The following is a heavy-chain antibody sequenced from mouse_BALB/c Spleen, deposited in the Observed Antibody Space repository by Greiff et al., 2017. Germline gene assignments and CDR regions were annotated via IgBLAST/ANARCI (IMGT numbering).Heavy chain of an antibody. CDR1: GFTFTDYY. CDR2: IRNKANGYTT. Sequence: EVHLVESGGGLVQPGGSLRLSCATSGFTFTDYYMSWVRQPPGKALEWLGFIRNKANGYTTEYSASVKGRFTISRDNSQSILYLQMNTLRAEDSATYYCARDPDSSGYDYWGQGTTLTVSS. D-gene: IGHD3-2*01. J-gene: IGHJ2*01. CDR3: ARDPDSSGYDY. V-gene: IGHV7-3*02.